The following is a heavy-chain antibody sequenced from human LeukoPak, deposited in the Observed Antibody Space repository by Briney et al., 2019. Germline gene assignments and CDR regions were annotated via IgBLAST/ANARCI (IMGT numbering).Heavy chain of an antibody. CDR2: IRFDGSDK. Sequence: GGSLRLSCAASGFTFSNFWMSWVRQAPGKGLEWVAFIRFDGSDKYYGDTVKGRFTISRDNSKDTLYLQMNSLRAEDTAVYYCAKEGSGYSAAWSNYYLDYWGQGTLVTVSS. D-gene: IGHD6-19*01. J-gene: IGHJ4*02. CDR1: GFTFSNFW. V-gene: IGHV3-30*02. CDR3: AKEGSGYSAAWSNYYLDY.